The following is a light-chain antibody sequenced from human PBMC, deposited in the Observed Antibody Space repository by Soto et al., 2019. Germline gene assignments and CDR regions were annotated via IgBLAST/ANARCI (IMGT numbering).Light chain of an antibody. CDR2: AAS. V-gene: IGKV3-15*01. Sequence: EIVMTQSPATLSVSPGERATLSCRASQSVSGNLAWYQQKPGQAPRLLIYAASTRATGIPARFSGSGSGTEFSLTISSLQSEDFAVYYCQQYNNWPPITFGPGTKVDIK. CDR1: QSVSGN. CDR3: QQYNNWPPIT. J-gene: IGKJ3*01.